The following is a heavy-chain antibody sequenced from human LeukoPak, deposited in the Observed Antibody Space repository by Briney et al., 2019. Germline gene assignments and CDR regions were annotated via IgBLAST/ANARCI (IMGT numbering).Heavy chain of an antibody. CDR1: GGSFSGYY. CDR2: INHSGST. Sequence: PSETLSLTCAVYGGSFSGYYWSWIRQPPGKGLEWIGEINHSGSTNYNPSLKSRVTISVDTSKNQFSLKLSSVTAADTAVYYCARRITIFGVVFPSFFDYWGQGTLVTVSS. D-gene: IGHD3-3*01. CDR3: ARRITIFGVVFPSFFDY. V-gene: IGHV4-34*01. J-gene: IGHJ4*02.